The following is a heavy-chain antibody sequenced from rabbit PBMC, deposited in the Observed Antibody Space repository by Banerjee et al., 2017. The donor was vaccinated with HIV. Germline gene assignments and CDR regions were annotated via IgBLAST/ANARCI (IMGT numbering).Heavy chain of an antibody. Sequence: QEQLEESGGGLVQPEGSLTLTCTASGFSFSSSYYMCWVRQAPGKGLEWIACIYAGSSGSTYYASWAKGRFTISKTSSTTVTLQMTSLTAADTATYFCARGDYVDYGQFDLWGPGTLVTVS. V-gene: IGHV1S45*01. CDR2: IYAGSSGST. D-gene: IGHD2-1*01. CDR3: ARGDYVDYGQFDL. J-gene: IGHJ4*01. CDR1: GFSFSSSYY.